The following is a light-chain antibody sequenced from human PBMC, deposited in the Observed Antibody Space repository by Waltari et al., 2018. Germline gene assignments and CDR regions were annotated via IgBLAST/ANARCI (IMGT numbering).Light chain of an antibody. V-gene: IGLV3-25*03. J-gene: IGLJ2*01. CDR1: ALPKQS. CDR2: QDT. Sequence: SYELTQPPPVSVSPGQTATIPCSGDALPKQSAYWYQQKPGQAPLLLIYQDTNRPSKIPDRFSGSSSGTTVTLTISGVQAEDEADYYCQSADSSGTYVVFGGGTKLTVL. CDR3: QSADSSGTYVV.